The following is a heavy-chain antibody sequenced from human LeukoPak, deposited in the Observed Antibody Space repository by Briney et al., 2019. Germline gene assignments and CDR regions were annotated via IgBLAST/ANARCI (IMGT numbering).Heavy chain of an antibody. CDR2: MNPNSGNT. J-gene: IGHJ3*02. V-gene: IGHV1-8*01. Sequence: GASVKVSCKASGYTFTGYDINWVRQATGQGLEWMGWMNPNSGNTGYAQKFQGRVTMTRNTSISTAYMELSSLRSEDTAVYYCARKGYSSGWYRRNAFDIWGQGTMVTVSS. D-gene: IGHD6-19*01. CDR3: ARKGYSSGWYRRNAFDI. CDR1: GYTFTGYD.